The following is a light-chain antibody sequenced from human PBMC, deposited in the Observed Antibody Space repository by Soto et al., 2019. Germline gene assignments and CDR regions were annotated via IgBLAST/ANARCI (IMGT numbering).Light chain of an antibody. CDR3: AAWDNSLNGPV. J-gene: IGLJ1*01. CDR2: SNN. V-gene: IGLV1-44*01. CDR1: SSNIGSNT. Sequence: QSALTQPPSAFGTPGQRVTISCSGSSSNIGSNTVNWYQQLPGTAPKLLIYSNNQRPSGVPDRFSGSKSGTSASLAISGLQSEDEFDYYCAAWDNSLNGPVLGTGTKVTVL.